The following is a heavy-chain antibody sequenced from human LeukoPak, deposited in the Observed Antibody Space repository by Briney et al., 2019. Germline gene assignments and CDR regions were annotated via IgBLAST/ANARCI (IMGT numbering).Heavy chain of an antibody. CDR2: IGSGGTT. J-gene: IGHJ4*02. V-gene: IGHV3-23*01. CDR1: GFTFSNYA. CDR3: AKYFYDSSTYSFDY. Sequence: GGSLRLSCAASGFTFSNYAMSWIRQAPGKGLEWVSSIGSGGTTHYADSVKGRFTTSRDNSKNTLFLQMNSLRAEDTAVYYCAKYFYDSSTYSFDYWGQGTLVTVSS. D-gene: IGHD3-22*01.